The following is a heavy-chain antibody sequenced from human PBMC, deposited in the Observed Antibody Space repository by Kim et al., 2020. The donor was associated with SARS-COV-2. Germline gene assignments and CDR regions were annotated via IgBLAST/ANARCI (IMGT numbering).Heavy chain of an antibody. CDR2: ISWDGGST. V-gene: IGHV3-43D*03. CDR3: AKDINPLDYYYYGMDV. CDR1: GFTFDDYA. J-gene: IGHJ6*02. Sequence: GGSLRLSCAASGFTFDDYAMHWVRQAPGKGLEWVSLISWDGGSTYYADSVKGRFTISRDNSKNSLYLQMNSLRAEDTALYYCAKDINPLDYYYYGMDVWGQGTTVTVSS. D-gene: IGHD6-6*01.